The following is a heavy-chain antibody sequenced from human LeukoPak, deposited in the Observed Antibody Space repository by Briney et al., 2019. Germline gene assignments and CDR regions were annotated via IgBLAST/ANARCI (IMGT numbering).Heavy chain of an antibody. J-gene: IGHJ5*02. Sequence: SQTLSLTCTVSGGSISSGGYYWSWIRQHPGKGLEWIGYIYYSGSTYYNPSLKSRVTISVDTSKNQFSLKLSSVTAADTAVYYCARDPSPGIVVGDCRLTGWFDPWGQGTLVTVSS. CDR1: GGSISSGGYY. D-gene: IGHD2-21*01. V-gene: IGHV4-31*03. CDR2: IYYSGST. CDR3: ARDPSPGIVVGDCRLTGWFDP.